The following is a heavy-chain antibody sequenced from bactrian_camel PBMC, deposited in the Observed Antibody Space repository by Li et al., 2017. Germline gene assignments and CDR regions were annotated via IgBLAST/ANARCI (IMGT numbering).Heavy chain of an antibody. CDR1: EDTYGNSCC. J-gene: IGHJ4*01. CDR3: ATEQRRAGDWSE. Sequence: VQLVESGGGSVQAGGSLQLACTAPEDTYGNSCCMGWFRQTPGKGLEWVSSITRGGSSTYYSGSVKGRLTISRDNATNTLYLQMNSLKTEDTAVYYCATEQRRAGDWSERGPGTQVTV. D-gene: IGHD6*01. CDR2: ITRGGSST. V-gene: IGHV3S40*01.